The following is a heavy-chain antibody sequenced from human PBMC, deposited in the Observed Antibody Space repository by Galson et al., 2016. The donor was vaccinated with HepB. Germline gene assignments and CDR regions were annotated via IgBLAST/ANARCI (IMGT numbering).Heavy chain of an antibody. D-gene: IGHD5-12*01. J-gene: IGHJ5*02. Sequence: SVKVSCKASGYTFIDYFLHWVRQAPGQGLEWMGWINPDSGVTGYAQKFEDWVTMTRDTSISTAYMELSRLRSDDTALYYCARGPPVATIKGANWFDPWGQGTLVTVSS. V-gene: IGHV1-2*04. CDR2: INPDSGVT. CDR1: GYTFIDYF. CDR3: ARGPPVATIKGANWFDP.